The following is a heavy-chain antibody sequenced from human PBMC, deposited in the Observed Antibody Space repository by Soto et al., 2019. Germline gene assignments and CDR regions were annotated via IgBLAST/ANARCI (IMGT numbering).Heavy chain of an antibody. CDR2: IKQDGSEK. CDR1: GFTFSRYW. CDR3: ARVGYSGYDGYYFDY. V-gene: IGHV3-7*03. Sequence: GGSLRLSCAASGFTFSRYWMTWVRQSPGKGLEWVANIKQDGSEKYYVDSVKGRFTISRDNAKNSLFLLMNSLRVEDTALYYCARVGYSGYDGYYFDYWGQGTLVTVSS. D-gene: IGHD5-12*01. J-gene: IGHJ4*02.